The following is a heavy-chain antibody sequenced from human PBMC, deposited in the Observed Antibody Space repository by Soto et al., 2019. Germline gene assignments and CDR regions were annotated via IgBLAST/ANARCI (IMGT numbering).Heavy chain of an antibody. CDR3: ARRIGYSYVYNFGY. CDR2: INRSGST. J-gene: IGHJ4*02. V-gene: IGHV4-34*01. D-gene: IGHD5-18*01. Sequence: PSETLSLTCAVYGGSFSGYYWSWIRQPPGKGLEWIGEINRSGSTNYNPSLKSRVTISVDTSKNQFSLKLSSVNAADTAVYYCARRIGYSYVYNFGYWGQGTLV. CDR1: GGSFSGYY.